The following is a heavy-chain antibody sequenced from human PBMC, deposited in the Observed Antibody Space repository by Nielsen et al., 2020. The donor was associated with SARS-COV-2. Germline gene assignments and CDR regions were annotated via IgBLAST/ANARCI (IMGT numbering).Heavy chain of an antibody. V-gene: IGHV2-5*02. J-gene: IGHJ4*02. CDR3: AHKGYYYDSSGWRYFDY. CDR1: GFSPSTSGVG. D-gene: IGHD3-22*01. Sequence: SGPTLVKPTQTLTLTCTFSGFSPSTSGVGVAWLRQPPGKALEWLALIYWDDDKRYSPSLKSRLTITKDTSKNQVVLTMTNMDPVDTATYYCAHKGYYYDSSGWRYFDYWGQGTLVTVSS. CDR2: IYWDDDK.